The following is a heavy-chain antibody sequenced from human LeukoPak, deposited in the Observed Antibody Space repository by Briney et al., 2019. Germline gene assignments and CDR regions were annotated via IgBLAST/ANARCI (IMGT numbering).Heavy chain of an antibody. Sequence: GGSLRLSCAASGFTFSSYWMSWVRQAPGKGLEWVANIKQDGSEKYYVDSVKGRLTISRDNAKNSLYLQMNSLRAEDTAVYYCARRCSGGSCYPRAEYFQHWGQGTLVTVSS. CDR1: GFTFSSYW. V-gene: IGHV3-7*03. CDR2: IKQDGSEK. D-gene: IGHD2-15*01. J-gene: IGHJ1*01. CDR3: ARRCSGGSCYPRAEYFQH.